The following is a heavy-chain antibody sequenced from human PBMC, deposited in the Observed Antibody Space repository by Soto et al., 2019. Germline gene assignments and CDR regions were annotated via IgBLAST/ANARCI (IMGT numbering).Heavy chain of an antibody. D-gene: IGHD5-18*01. V-gene: IGHV1-69*15. CDR1: GGTFYTYT. Sequence: QVHLVQSGAELRKPGSSVQVSCKASGGTFYTYTFSWVRQAPGQGLEWMGSITPIYPTTNYAERFQGRLTXTXXXXXXXXXMDLTSLKSEDTAVYYCARIPRYSFPTSDDLDSWGQGTLVTVSS. CDR2: ITPIYPTT. J-gene: IGHJ4*02. CDR3: ARIPRYSFPTSDDLDS.